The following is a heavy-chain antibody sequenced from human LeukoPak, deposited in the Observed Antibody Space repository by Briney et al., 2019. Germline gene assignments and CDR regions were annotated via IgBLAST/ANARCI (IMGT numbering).Heavy chain of an antibody. CDR3: ARDPITMVRGVTIDY. Sequence: SETLSFTCTVSGYSISSGYYWGWIRQPPGKGLEWIGSIYHSGSTYYNPSLKSRVTISVDTSKNQFSLKLSSVTAADTAVYYCARDPITMVRGVTIDYWGQGTLVTVSS. V-gene: IGHV4-38-2*02. J-gene: IGHJ4*02. CDR2: IYHSGST. CDR1: GYSISSGYY. D-gene: IGHD3-10*01.